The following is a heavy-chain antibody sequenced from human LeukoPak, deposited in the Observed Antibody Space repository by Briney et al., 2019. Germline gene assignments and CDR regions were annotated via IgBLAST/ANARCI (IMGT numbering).Heavy chain of an antibody. CDR2: IYYSGSI. V-gene: IGHV4-59*08. CDR3: ARRVAATGSFDY. J-gene: IGHJ4*02. CDR1: GGSISSYY. D-gene: IGHD6-13*01. Sequence: SETLPLTCTVSGGSISSYYWSWIRQAPGKGLEWIGYIYYSGSINYNPSLKSRVTISVDTSKNQFSLKVRSVTAADTAMYYCARRVAATGSFDYWGQGILVAVSS.